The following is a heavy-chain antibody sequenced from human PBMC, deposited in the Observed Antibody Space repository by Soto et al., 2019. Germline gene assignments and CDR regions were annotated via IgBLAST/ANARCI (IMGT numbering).Heavy chain of an antibody. CDR1: GFTFSSYG. CDR2: ISYDGSNK. Sequence: GGSLRLSCAASGFTFSSYGMHWVRQAPGKGLEWVAVISYDGSNKYYADSVKGRLTISRDNSKNTLYLQMNSLRAEDTAVYYCAKDPSEIAAAGPFDYWGQGTLVTVSS. V-gene: IGHV3-30*18. CDR3: AKDPSEIAAAGPFDY. D-gene: IGHD6-13*01. J-gene: IGHJ4*02.